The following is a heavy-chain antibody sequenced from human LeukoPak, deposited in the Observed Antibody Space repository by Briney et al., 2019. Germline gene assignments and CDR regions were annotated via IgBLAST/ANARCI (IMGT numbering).Heavy chain of an antibody. D-gene: IGHD3-10*01. Sequence: ASVKVSCKASGYTFTGYYMHWVRQAPGQGLEWMGWINPNSGGTNYAQKFQGRVTMTRDTSISTAYMELSRLRSDDTAVYYCARGRLLWFGELSIWGRGTLVTASS. V-gene: IGHV1-2*02. CDR1: GYTFTGYY. CDR3: ARGRLLWFGELSI. J-gene: IGHJ4*02. CDR2: INPNSGGT.